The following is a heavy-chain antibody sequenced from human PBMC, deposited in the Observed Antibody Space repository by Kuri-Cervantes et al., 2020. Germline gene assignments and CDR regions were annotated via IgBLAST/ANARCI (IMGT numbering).Heavy chain of an antibody. Sequence: ASVKVSCKASGYTFTSYDINWVRQATGQGLEWMGWMNPNSGNTGYAQKFQDRVTTTRNTSISTAYMELSSLRSEDTAVYYCARGVRGYSYGPNWFDPWGQGTLVTVSS. CDR1: GYTFTSYD. V-gene: IGHV1-8*01. CDR2: MNPNSGNT. J-gene: IGHJ5*02. CDR3: ARGVRGYSYGPNWFDP. D-gene: IGHD5-18*01.